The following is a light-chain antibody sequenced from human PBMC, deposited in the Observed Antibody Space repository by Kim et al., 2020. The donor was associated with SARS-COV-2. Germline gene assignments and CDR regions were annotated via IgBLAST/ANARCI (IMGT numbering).Light chain of an antibody. V-gene: IGLV8-61*01. J-gene: IGLJ3*02. CDR3: VLYMGRGISM. CDR2: STN. Sequence: GGTVTLTCGLNSGSVSTGYYPSWYQQTPGQAPRALIYSTNTRSSGVPDRFSGSILGNKAALTITGAQADDESDYYCVLYMGRGISMFGGGTQLT. CDR1: SGSVSTGYY.